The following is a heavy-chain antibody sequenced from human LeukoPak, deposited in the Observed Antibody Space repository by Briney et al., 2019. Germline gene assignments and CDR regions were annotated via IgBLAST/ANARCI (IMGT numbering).Heavy chain of an antibody. J-gene: IGHJ6*04. CDR2: ISSSGSTI. CDR1: GFTFSSYE. V-gene: IGHV3-48*03. Sequence: GGSLRLSCAASGFTFSSYEMNWVRQAPGKGLEWVSYISSSGSTIYYADPVKGRFTISRDNAKNSLYLQMNSLRAADTAVYYCANFPNYYYYGMDAWGKGTTVTVSS. CDR3: ANFPNYYYYGMDA.